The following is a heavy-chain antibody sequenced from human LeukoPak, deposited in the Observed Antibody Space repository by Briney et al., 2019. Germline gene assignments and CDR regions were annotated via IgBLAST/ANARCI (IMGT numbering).Heavy chain of an antibody. CDR3: ARGTTVTTSLKLKY. J-gene: IGHJ4*02. CDR2: ISYDGSNK. V-gene: IGHV3-30*04. CDR1: GLTLSSYA. Sequence: GRSLRLSCAAYGLTLSSYAVHWVRQAPGRGLEWVAVISYDGSNKYYADSVKGRFTISRDNSKNTLYLQMDSLRAEDTAVYYCARGTTVTTSLKLKYWGQGTLVTVSS. D-gene: IGHD4-17*01.